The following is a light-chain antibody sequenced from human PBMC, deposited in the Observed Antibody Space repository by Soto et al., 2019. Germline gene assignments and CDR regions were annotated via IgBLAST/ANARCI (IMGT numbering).Light chain of an antibody. CDR1: SSDVGSYNL. J-gene: IGLJ1*01. CDR3: CSYAGSSTYV. V-gene: IGLV2-23*01. Sequence: QSVLTQPASVSGSPRQSITVSCTGTSSDVGSYNLVSWYQQHPGKAPKLMIYEGTKRPSGVSNRFSGSKSGNTASLTISALQAEDEADYYCCSYAGSSTYVFGTGTKVTVL. CDR2: EGT.